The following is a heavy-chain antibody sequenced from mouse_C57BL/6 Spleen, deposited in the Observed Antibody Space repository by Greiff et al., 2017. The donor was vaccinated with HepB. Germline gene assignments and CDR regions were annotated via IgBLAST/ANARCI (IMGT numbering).Heavy chain of an antibody. CDR2: ISSGGSYT. J-gene: IGHJ2*01. Sequence: EVHLVESGGDLVKPGGSLKLSCAASGFTFSSYGMSWVRQTPDKRLEWVATISSGGSYTYYPDSVKGRFTISRDNAKNTLYLQMSSLKSEDTAMYYWAKHLELGLGFDYWGQGTTLTVSS. V-gene: IGHV5-6*01. D-gene: IGHD4-1*01. CDR3: AKHLELGLGFDY. CDR1: GFTFSSYG.